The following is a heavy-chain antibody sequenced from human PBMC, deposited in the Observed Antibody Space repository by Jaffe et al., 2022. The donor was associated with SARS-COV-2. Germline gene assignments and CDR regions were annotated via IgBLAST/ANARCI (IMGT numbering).Heavy chain of an antibody. J-gene: IGHJ4*02. D-gene: IGHD2-15*01. CDR3: ATDCSGGSCSTGGFDY. Sequence: EVQLLESGGGLVQPGGSLRLSCAASGFTFSSYAMSWVRQAPGKGLEWVSAISGSGGSTYYADSVKGRFTISRDNSKNTLYLQMNSLRAEDTAVYYCATDCSGGSCSTGGFDYWGQGTLVTVSS. CDR1: GFTFSSYA. V-gene: IGHV3-23*01. CDR2: ISGSGGST.